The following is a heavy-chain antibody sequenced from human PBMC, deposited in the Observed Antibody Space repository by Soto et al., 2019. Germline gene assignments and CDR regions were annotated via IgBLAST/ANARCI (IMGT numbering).Heavy chain of an antibody. J-gene: IGHJ3*02. CDR1: GGSFSGYY. V-gene: IGHV4-34*01. Sequence: SETLSLTCAVYGGSFSGYYWSWIRQPPGKGLEWIGEINHSGSTNYNPSLKSRVTISVDTSKNQFSLKLSSVTAADTAVYYCASSSGWSGVDAFDIWGQGTMVTVSS. D-gene: IGHD6-19*01. CDR2: INHSGST. CDR3: ASSSGWSGVDAFDI.